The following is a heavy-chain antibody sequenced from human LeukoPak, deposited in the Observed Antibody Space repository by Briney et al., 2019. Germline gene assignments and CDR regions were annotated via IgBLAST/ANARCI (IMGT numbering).Heavy chain of an antibody. Sequence: SETLSLTCTVSGGSISGSSYYWGWIRQPPGEGLEWIGSIYYSGSTYYNPSLKSRVTISVDTSKNQFSLKLSSVTAADTAVYYCARPDSSGWLNWFDPWGQGTLVTVSS. CDR2: IYYSGST. CDR3: ARPDSSGWLNWFDP. J-gene: IGHJ5*02. V-gene: IGHV4-39*01. CDR1: GGSISGSSYY. D-gene: IGHD6-19*01.